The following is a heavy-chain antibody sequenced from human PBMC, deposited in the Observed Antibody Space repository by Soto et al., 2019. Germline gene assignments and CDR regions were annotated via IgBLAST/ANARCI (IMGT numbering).Heavy chain of an antibody. CDR3: ARECLGLLRGLPDY. CDR1: GGSVSSGSYY. Sequence: QVQLQESGPGLVKPSETLSLTCTVSGGSVSSGSYYWSWIRKPPGKGLEWIGYIYYSGSTNYNPSLTGRVTRSVDTAKNQFSPKLSPVTAADTAVYYCARECLGLLRGLPDYWGQGTLLTVSS. D-gene: IGHD3-10*01. V-gene: IGHV4-61*01. CDR2: IYYSGST. J-gene: IGHJ4*02.